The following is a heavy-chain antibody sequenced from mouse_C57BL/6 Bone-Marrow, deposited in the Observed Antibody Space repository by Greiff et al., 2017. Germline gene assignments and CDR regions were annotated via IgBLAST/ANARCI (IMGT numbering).Heavy chain of an antibody. J-gene: IGHJ1*03. Sequence: VQLQQPGAELVKPGASVKMSCKASGYTFTSYWITWVKQRPGQGLEWIGDIHPGSGSTNYNEKFKSKATLTVDTSSSTAYMQLSSLTSEDSAVYYCADSGRYYGSRGYWYFDVWGTGTTVTVSS. CDR2: IHPGSGST. CDR1: GYTFTSYW. CDR3: ADSGRYYGSRGYWYFDV. V-gene: IGHV1-55*01. D-gene: IGHD1-1*01.